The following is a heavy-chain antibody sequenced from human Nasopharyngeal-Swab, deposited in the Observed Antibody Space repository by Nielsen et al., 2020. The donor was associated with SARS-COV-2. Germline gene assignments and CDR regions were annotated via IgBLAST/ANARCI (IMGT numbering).Heavy chain of an antibody. CDR1: GFSIKTFW. CDR2: INQDGSAK. CDR3: ARGPAANSGYREYFQN. J-gene: IGHJ1*01. V-gene: IGHV3-7*03. D-gene: IGHD5-12*01. Sequence: GESLKISCAASGFSIKTFWMAWVRQAPGKGLEWVANINQDGSAKKYVDSAKGRFSISKDSPTTSLLLQMNSLRAEDTAVYYCARGPAANSGYREYFQNWGQGTLVTVSS.